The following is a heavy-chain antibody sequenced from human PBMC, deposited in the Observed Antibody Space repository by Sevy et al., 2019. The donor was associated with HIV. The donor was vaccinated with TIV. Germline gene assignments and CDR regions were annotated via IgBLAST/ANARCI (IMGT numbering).Heavy chain of an antibody. CDR3: ARPRANYVDHYFVYAMDV. J-gene: IGHJ6*02. Sequence: GGSLRLSCAASGFAFSNYYAMHWVRQAPGKGLEWVALISYDGSDKYYGDSVKGRFTISRDNFKNTLYLQMNSLTTEVTAVYYCARPRANYVDHYFVYAMDVWGQGTTVTVSS. V-gene: IGHV3-30-3*01. D-gene: IGHD4-17*01. CDR2: ISYDGSDK. CDR1: GFAFSNYYA.